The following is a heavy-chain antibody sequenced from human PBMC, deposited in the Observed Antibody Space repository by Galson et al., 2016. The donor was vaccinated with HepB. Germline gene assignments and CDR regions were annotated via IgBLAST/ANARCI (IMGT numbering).Heavy chain of an antibody. CDR3: ARRIVATIPSYYYYGMDA. J-gene: IGHJ6*02. V-gene: IGHV1-2*02. CDR2: INPKSGGT. D-gene: IGHD5-12*01. CDR1: GYTFAAYY. Sequence: SVKVSCKASGYTFAAYYIHWVRLAPGQGLEWLGWINPKSGGTSYAQKFQGRVTMTRDTSITTAYMELNRLRSDDTAVYYCARRIVATIPSYYYYGMDAWGQGTTVTVSS.